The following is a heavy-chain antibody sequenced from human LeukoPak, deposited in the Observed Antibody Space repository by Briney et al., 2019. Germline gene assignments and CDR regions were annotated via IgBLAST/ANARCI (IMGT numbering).Heavy chain of an antibody. Sequence: GGSLRVSCAASGFTFSSYWMHWVRQAPGKGLVWVSRINSDGSSTSYADSVKGRFTISRDNAKNTLYLQMNSLRAEDTAVYYCARDQGSGLLWFGELSPLDAFDIWGQGTMVTVSS. V-gene: IGHV3-74*01. D-gene: IGHD3-10*01. CDR3: ARDQGSGLLWFGELSPLDAFDI. J-gene: IGHJ3*02. CDR1: GFTFSSYW. CDR2: INSDGSST.